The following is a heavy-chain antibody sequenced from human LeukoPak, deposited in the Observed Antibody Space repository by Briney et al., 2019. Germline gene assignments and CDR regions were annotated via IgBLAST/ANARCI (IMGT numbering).Heavy chain of an antibody. D-gene: IGHD2-2*01. CDR1: GFTFSSYS. J-gene: IGHJ4*02. Sequence: GGSLRLSCAASGFTFSSYSMNWVRQAPGKGLEWVSYISSSSSTIYYADSVKGRFTISRDNAKNSLYLQMNSLRDEDTAVYYCARARIVVVPAAIHPLDYWGQGTLVTVSS. CDR3: ARARIVVVPAAIHPLDY. V-gene: IGHV3-48*02. CDR2: ISSSSSTI.